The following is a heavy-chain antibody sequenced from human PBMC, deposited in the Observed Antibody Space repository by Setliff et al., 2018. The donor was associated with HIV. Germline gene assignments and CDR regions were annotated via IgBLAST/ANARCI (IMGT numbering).Heavy chain of an antibody. CDR2: VNPRNGGT. V-gene: IGHV1-2*02. Sequence: ASVKVSCKTSGYAFIKYYIHWVRQAPGQGLEWLGWVNPRNGGTNYAQILQGRVTMTRDMSTNTAYMELGRLRSDDTAVYFCARKSLTGTIDSWGQGTLVTVSS. CDR3: ARKSLTGTIDS. CDR1: GYAFIKYY. J-gene: IGHJ4*02. D-gene: IGHD1-20*01.